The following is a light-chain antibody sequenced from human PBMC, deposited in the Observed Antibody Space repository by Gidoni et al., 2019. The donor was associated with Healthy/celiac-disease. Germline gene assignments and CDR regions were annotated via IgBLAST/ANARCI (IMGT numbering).Light chain of an antibody. CDR2: GAS. CDR3: QQYGSSTWT. V-gene: IGKV3-20*01. CDR1: QSVSSSY. Sequence: EIVLTQSPGTLSLSPGERATLSCRASQSVSSSYLSWYQQKPGQAPRLLIYGASSQATGIPDRFSGSGSGTDFTLTISRLEPEDLAVYYCQQYGSSTWTFGQGTKVEIK. J-gene: IGKJ1*01.